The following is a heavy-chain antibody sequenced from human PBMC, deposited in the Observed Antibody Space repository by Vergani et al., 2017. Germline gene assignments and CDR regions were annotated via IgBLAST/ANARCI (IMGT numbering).Heavy chain of an antibody. CDR2: IWYDESTK. CDR1: GFTFSSSG. Sequence: QVQLVESGGGVVQPGRSLRLSCAASGFTFSSSGMHWVRQAPGKGLGWVAIIWYDESTKYYADSVKGRFTISRDNSKNPLYLQMNGLRAEDTAVYYCARGEGYCIRTSCYFDYGGHGTRFTVSS. J-gene: IGHJ4*01. CDR3: ARGEGYCIRTSCYFDY. D-gene: IGHD2-2*01. V-gene: IGHV3-33*01.